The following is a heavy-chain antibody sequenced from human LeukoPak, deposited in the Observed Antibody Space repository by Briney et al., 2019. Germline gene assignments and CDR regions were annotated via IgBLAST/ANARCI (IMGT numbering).Heavy chain of an antibody. CDR1: GFTFSSYA. CDR2: ISSNGGST. CDR3: ASRCSSTSCYFNYYYYYGMDV. Sequence: GGSLRLSCAASGFTFSSYAMHWVRQAPGKGLEYVSAISSNGGSTYYANSVKGRFTISRDNSKNTLYLQMGSLRAEDTAVYYCASRCSSTSCYFNYYYYYGMDVWGQGTTVTVSS. V-gene: IGHV3-64*01. J-gene: IGHJ6*02. D-gene: IGHD2-2*01.